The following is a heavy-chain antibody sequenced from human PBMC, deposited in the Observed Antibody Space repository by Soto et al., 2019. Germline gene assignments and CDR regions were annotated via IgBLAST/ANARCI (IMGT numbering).Heavy chain of an antibody. D-gene: IGHD2-2*01. V-gene: IGHV1-18*01. CDR1: GYKFTSYG. CDR3: AREEGIVVAPGAIGGYYYYGLDV. Sequence: ASVKISCKASGYKFTSYGISWVRQAPGQGLEWMGWISAYNGNTNYAQKLQDRVTMTTDTSTSTAYMELRSLRSDDTAVYYCAREEGIVVAPGAIGGYYYYGLDVWGQGPTVTVSS. CDR2: ISAYNGNT. J-gene: IGHJ6*01.